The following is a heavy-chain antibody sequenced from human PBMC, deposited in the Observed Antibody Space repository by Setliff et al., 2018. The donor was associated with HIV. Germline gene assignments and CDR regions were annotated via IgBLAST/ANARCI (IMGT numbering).Heavy chain of an antibody. CDR1: GGSISSRDSS. D-gene: IGHD1-26*01. V-gene: IGHV4-30-4*02. J-gene: IGHJ4*02. CDR2: IYSSGSP. CDR3: ARGDTRNYYGGDYFDY. Sequence: SETLSLTCYVSGGSISSRDSSWTWIRQPPGKGLEWIAHIYSSGSPYYNPSLKSRLVISVDTSKNQFSLKLSSVTAADTAVYYCARGDTRNYYGGDYFDYWGQGSLVTVSS.